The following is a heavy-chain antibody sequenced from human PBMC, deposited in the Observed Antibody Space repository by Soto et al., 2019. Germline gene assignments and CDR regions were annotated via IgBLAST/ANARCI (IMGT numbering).Heavy chain of an antibody. CDR1: GYTFTGYY. Sequence: RASVKVSCKASGYTFTGYYMHWVRQAPGQGLEWMGWINPNSGGTNYAQKFQGRVTMTRDTSISTAYMELSRLRSDDTAVYYCARAFRVTRDGYNLGYWGQGTLVTVSS. CDR2: INPNSGGT. V-gene: IGHV1-2*02. CDR3: ARAFRVTRDGYNLGY. J-gene: IGHJ4*02. D-gene: IGHD4-17*01.